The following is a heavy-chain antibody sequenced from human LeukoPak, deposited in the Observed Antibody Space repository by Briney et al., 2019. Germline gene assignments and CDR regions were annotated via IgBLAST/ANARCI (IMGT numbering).Heavy chain of an antibody. CDR1: GYTFISYD. V-gene: IGHV1-8*01. Sequence: GESLKISCKGSGYTFISYDINWVRQATGQGLEWMGWMNPNSGNTGYAQKFQGRVTMTRNTSISTAYMELSSLRSEDTAVYYCAREGSSSSLGDWGQGTLVTVSS. CDR2: MNPNSGNT. J-gene: IGHJ4*02. CDR3: AREGSSSSLGD. D-gene: IGHD6-6*01.